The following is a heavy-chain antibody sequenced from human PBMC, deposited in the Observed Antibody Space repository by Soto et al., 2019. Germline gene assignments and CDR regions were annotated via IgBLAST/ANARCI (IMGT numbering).Heavy chain of an antibody. CDR2: INHSGDT. Sequence: SETLSLTCAFYGDSFSGYYWSWVRQPPGKGLEWIGQINHSGDTHYNPSLKTRGTISIDTSKKQFSLNLDSVTAADTAVYFCARGVKCSSCSPLIKLSRLRNGVDLWGQGTTVTVSS. CDR1: GDSFSGYY. J-gene: IGHJ6*02. V-gene: IGHV4-34*01. D-gene: IGHD6-13*01. CDR3: ARGVKCSSCSPLIKLSRLRNGVDL.